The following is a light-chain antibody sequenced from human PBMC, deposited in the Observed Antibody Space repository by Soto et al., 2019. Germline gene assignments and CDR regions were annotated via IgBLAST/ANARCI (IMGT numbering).Light chain of an antibody. V-gene: IGKV3-20*01. J-gene: IGKJ3*01. CDR3: HQFSNSQFT. CDR2: GAS. Sequence: EIVLSQSPATLSVSPGETATLFCRTSQSISSNYLAWYQQKPGQAPRLLIYGASTRATGIPDRFSGSGSGTDFTLTISRLDPEDFAVHYCHQFSNSQFTFGPGTTVDI. CDR1: QSISSNY.